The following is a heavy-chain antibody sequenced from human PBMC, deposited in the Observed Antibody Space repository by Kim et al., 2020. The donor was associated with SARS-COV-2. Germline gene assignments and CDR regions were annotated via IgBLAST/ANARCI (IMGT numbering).Heavy chain of an antibody. J-gene: IGHJ3*02. D-gene: IGHD3-22*01. CDR3: TRDFPYYYDSSGYYPLNAFDI. CDR2: IRSKAYGGTT. V-gene: IGHV3-49*04. CDR1: GFTFGDYA. Sequence: GGSLRLSCTASGFTFGDYAMSWVRQAPGKGLEWVGFIRSKAYGGTTEYAASVKGRFTISRDDSKSIAYLQMNSLKTEDTAVYYCTRDFPYYYDSSGYYPLNAFDIWGQGTMVTVSS.